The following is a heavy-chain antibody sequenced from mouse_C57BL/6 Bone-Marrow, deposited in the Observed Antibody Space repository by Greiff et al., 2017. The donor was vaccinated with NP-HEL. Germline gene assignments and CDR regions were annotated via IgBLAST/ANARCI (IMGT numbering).Heavy chain of an antibody. Sequence: VQLQQSGAELVRPGASVKLSCTASGFNIKDDYMHWVKQRPEQGLEWIGWIDPENGDTEYASKFQGKATITADTSSNTAYLQLSSLTSEDTAVYYCTTFYYSNPYFDVWGTGTTVTVSS. CDR2: IDPENGDT. CDR3: TTFYYSNPYFDV. V-gene: IGHV14-4*01. CDR1: GFNIKDDY. J-gene: IGHJ1*03. D-gene: IGHD2-5*01.